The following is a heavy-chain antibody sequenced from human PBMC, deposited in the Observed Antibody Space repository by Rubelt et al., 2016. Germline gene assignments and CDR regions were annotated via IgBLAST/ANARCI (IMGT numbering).Heavy chain of an antibody. Sequence: GGSLRLSCVVSGITFSDHAVHWVRQAPGKGLEWVAVISYQGTGKYYADSVKGRFTVSRDNSKNRLFLQMNSLRAEDTAVYYCARDNLGYGESKWFDPWGQGALVTVSS. CDR2: ISYQGTGK. CDR1: GITFSDHA. D-gene: IGHD4/OR15-4a*01. V-gene: IGHV3-30*03. J-gene: IGHJ5*02. CDR3: ARDNLGYGESKWFDP.